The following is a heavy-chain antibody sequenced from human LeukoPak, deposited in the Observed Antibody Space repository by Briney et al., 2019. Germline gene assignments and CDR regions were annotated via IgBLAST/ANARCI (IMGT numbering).Heavy chain of an antibody. V-gene: IGHV4-61*05. CDR3: AKGRYSYEY. CDR1: GGSISSSSYY. D-gene: IGHD5-18*01. Sequence: SETLSLTCTVSGGSISSSSYYWGWIRQPPGKGLEWIGYIYYSGSTKYNPSLKSRVTISVGTSKNQFSLKLRSVTAADTAVYYCAKGRYSYEYWGQGTLVTVSS. J-gene: IGHJ4*02. CDR2: IYYSGST.